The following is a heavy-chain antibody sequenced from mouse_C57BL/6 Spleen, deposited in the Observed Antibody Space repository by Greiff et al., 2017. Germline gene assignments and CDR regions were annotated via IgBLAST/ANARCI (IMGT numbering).Heavy chain of an antibody. V-gene: IGHV5-6*02. D-gene: IGHD2-2*01. CDR1: GFTFSSYG. J-gene: IGHJ2*01. Sequence: DVKLVESGGDLVKPGGSLKLSCAASGFTFSSYGMSWVRQTPDKRLEWVATISSGGSYTYYPDSVKGRFTISRDNAKNTLYLQMSSLKSEDTAIYYCARHRNGYDCYFDYWGQGTTLTVSS. CDR2: ISSGGSYT. CDR3: ARHRNGYDCYFDY.